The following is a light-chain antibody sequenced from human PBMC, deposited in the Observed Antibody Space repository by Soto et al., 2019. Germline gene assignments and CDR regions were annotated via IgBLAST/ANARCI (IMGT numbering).Light chain of an antibody. CDR1: QILLHITGETF. CDR2: EVS. V-gene: IGKV2D-29*02. Sequence: DVVMTHTPLSLSVAPGEPASISCXSCQILLHITGETFLFWYLQKPGQSPQLLIYEVSTRVSGVPDRFSGSGSGTDFTLEISRVETDDVGIYYCMQSTQLPPTFGQGTRLEIK. CDR3: MQSTQLPPT. J-gene: IGKJ5*01.